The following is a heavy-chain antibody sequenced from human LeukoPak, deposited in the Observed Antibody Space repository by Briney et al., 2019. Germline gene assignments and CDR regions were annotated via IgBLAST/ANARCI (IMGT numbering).Heavy chain of an antibody. D-gene: IGHD1-26*01. CDR2: IYSSGSA. J-gene: IGHJ4*02. CDR3: ARGFPPGATYYFDY. V-gene: IGHV4-4*07. CDR1: GGSISSYY. Sequence: SETLSLTCIVSGGSISSYYWSWIRQPAGKGLEWIGRIYSSGSANYNPSLKSRVTMSVDTSKNQFSLKLSSVSAADTAVYYCARGFPPGATYYFDYWGQGTLVTVSS.